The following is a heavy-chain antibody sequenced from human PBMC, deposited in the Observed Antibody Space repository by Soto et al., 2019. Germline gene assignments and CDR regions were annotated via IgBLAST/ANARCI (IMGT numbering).Heavy chain of an antibody. V-gene: IGHV3-9*01. J-gene: IGHJ6*02. Sequence: EVQLVESGGGLVQPGRSLRLSCAASGFTFDDYAMHWVRQAPGKGLEWVSGISWHGGSIGYADSVKGRFTISRDNAKNSLYLQMNSLRAEDTAFYYCTKGILLYYYVYGMDVWGQGTTVTVSS. CDR2: ISWHGGSI. CDR3: TKGILLYYYVYGMDV. CDR1: GFTFDDYA. D-gene: IGHD3-10*02.